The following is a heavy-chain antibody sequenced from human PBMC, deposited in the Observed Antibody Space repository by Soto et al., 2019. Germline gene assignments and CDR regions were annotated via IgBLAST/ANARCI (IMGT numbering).Heavy chain of an antibody. Sequence: SETLSLPCTVSGVSLSSYYWGWIRQPPGKGLEWIGYIYYSGSTNYNPSLKSRVTISVDTSKNQFSLKLSSVTAADTAVYYCACSYSSGWPRENYFDYWGQGTLVTVSS. V-gene: IGHV4-59*08. CDR3: ACSYSSGWPRENYFDY. J-gene: IGHJ4*02. CDR2: IYYSGST. D-gene: IGHD6-19*01. CDR1: GVSLSSYY.